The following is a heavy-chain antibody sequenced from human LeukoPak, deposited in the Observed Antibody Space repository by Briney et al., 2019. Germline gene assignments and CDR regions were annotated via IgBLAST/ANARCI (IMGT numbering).Heavy chain of an antibody. CDR1: GFTFSSYW. V-gene: IGHV3-7*01. J-gene: IGHJ6*03. CDR2: IKQDGSEK. CDR3: ARTRADSVGITMIVVGHMDV. D-gene: IGHD3-22*01. Sequence: GGSLRLSCAASGFTFSSYWMSWVRQAPGKGLEWVANIKQDGSEKYYVDPVKGRFTISRDNAKNSLYLQMNSLRAEDTAVYYCARTRADSVGITMIVVGHMDVWGKGTTVTVSS.